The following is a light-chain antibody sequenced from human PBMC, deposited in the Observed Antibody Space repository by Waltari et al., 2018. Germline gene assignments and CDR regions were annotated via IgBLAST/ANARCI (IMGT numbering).Light chain of an antibody. CDR3: QKYDFLPAT. CDR1: QGVGKY. J-gene: IGKJ1*01. V-gene: IGKV3-20*01. CDR2: HTS. Sequence: EIVLTQSPGTLSLSPGERATLSCMASQGVGKYLAWYQQRPGQAPRLLLYHTSIRATGIPDRFSGSGYGTDFSLTISRLEPEDFAVYYCQKYDFLPATFGQ.